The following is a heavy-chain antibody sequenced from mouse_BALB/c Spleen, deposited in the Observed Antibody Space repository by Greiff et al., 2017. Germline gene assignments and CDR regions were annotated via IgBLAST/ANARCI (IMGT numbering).Heavy chain of an antibody. CDR1: GFTFSSFG. J-gene: IGHJ2*01. D-gene: IGHD2-4*01. Sequence: EVMLVESGGGLVQPGGSRKLSCAASGFTFSSFGMHWVRQAPEKGLEWVAYISSGSSTIYYADTVKGRFTISRDNPKNTLFLQMTSLRSEDTAMYYCARSDYDYGDYWGQGTTLTVSS. CDR3: ARSDYDYGDY. V-gene: IGHV5-17*02. CDR2: ISSGSSTI.